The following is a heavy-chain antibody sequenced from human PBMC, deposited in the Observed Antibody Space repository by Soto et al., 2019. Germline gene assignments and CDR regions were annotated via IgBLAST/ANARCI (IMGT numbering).Heavy chain of an antibody. J-gene: IGHJ3*02. CDR2: ISSSSSTI. V-gene: IGHV3-48*01. Sequence: PGGSLRLSCAASGFTFSSYSMNWVRQAPGKGLEWVSYISSSSSTIYYADSVKGRFTISRDNAKNSLYLQMNSLRAEDTAVYYCANFIIAAAGTDAFDIWGQGTMVTVSS. D-gene: IGHD6-13*01. CDR3: ANFIIAAAGTDAFDI. CDR1: GFTFSSYS.